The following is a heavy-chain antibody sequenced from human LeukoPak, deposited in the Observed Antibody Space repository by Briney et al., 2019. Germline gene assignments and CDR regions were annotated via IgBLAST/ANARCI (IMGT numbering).Heavy chain of an antibody. Sequence: ASVKVSFKASGYTFTGYYMHWVRQAPGQGLEWMGWINPNSGGTNYAQKFQGRVTMTRDTSISTAYMELSRLRSDDTAVYYCARTNYCSGGSCSKGSFDPWGQGTLVTVSS. CDR2: INPNSGGT. D-gene: IGHD2-15*01. V-gene: IGHV1-2*02. CDR1: GYTFTGYY. J-gene: IGHJ5*02. CDR3: ARTNYCSGGSCSKGSFDP.